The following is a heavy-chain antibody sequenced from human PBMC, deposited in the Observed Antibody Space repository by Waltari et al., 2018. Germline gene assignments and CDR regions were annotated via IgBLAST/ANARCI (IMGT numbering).Heavy chain of an antibody. D-gene: IGHD1-26*01. V-gene: IGHV3-9*01. CDR3: AKYYEGAFDI. CDR2: ISWNSGSI. J-gene: IGHJ3*02. CDR1: GFTFDDYA. Sequence: EVQLVESGGGLVQPGRSLRLSCAASGFTFDDYAMHWVRPAPGKGLEWVSGISWNSGSIGYADSVKGRFTISRDNAKNSLYLQMNSLRAEDTALYYCAKYYEGAFDIWGQGTMVTVSS.